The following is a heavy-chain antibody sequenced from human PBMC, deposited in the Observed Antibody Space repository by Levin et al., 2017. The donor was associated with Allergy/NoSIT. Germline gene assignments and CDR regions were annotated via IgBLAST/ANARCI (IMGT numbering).Heavy chain of an antibody. Sequence: GGSLRLSCAASGFTFSSYAMSWVRQAPGKGLEWVSAISGSGGSTYYADSVKGRFTSSRDNSKNTLYLQMNSLRAEDTAVYYCAKYYDILTGPLVWFDAFDIWGQGTMVTVSS. J-gene: IGHJ3*02. CDR3: AKYYDILTGPLVWFDAFDI. D-gene: IGHD3-9*01. V-gene: IGHV3-23*01. CDR1: GFTFSSYA. CDR2: ISGSGGST.